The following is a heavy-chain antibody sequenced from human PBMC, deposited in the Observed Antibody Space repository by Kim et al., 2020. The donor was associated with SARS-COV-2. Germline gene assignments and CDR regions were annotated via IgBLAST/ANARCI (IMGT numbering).Heavy chain of an antibody. V-gene: IGHV1-69*04. CDR2: IIPILGIA. CDR3: ARGVEQWLPHGGTSFDY. J-gene: IGHJ4*02. Sequence: SVKVSCKASGGTFSSYAISWVRQAPGQGLEWMGRIIPILGIANYAQKFQGRVTITADKSTSTAYMELSSLRSEDTAVYYCARGVEQWLPHGGTSFDYWGQGTLVTVSS. D-gene: IGHD6-19*01. CDR1: GGTFSSYA.